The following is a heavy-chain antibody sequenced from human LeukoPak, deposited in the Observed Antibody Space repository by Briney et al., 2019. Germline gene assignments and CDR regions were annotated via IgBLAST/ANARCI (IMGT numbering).Heavy chain of an antibody. CDR2: IYYSGST. V-gene: IGHV4-59*01. CDR3: ARRAAAGTFDY. D-gene: IGHD6-13*01. J-gene: IGHJ4*02. Sequence: PSETLSLTCTVSGGFISSYYWSWIRQPPGKGLEWIGYIYYSGSTNYNPSLKSRVTISVDTSKNQFSLKLSPVTAADTAVYYCARRAAAGTFDYWGQGTLVTVSS. CDR1: GGFISSYY.